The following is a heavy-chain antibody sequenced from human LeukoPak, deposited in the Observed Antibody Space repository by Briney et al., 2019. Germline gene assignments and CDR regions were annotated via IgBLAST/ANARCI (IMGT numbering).Heavy chain of an antibody. V-gene: IGHV3-9*03. Sequence: HPGGSLRLSCAASGFTFDDYAMHWVRQAPGKGLEWVSGISWNSGSIGYADSMKGRFTISRDNAKNSLYLQMNSLRAEDMALYYCAKDMGLDIAGGFDYWGQGTLVTVSS. CDR2: ISWNSGSI. J-gene: IGHJ4*02. CDR3: AKDMGLDIAGGFDY. D-gene: IGHD5-12*01. CDR1: GFTFDDYA.